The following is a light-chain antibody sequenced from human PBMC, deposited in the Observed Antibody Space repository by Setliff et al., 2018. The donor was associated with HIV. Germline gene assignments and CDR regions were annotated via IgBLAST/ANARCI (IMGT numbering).Light chain of an antibody. CDR2: EVS. V-gene: IGLV2-14*01. CDR3: QSYDNSLSGSSV. CDR1: SSDVGGYNY. Sequence: QSALTQPASVSGSPGQSITISCTGTSSDVGGYNYVSWYQQHPGKAPKLMIYEVSNRPSGVSNRFSGSKSGNTASLTISGLQAEDEADYYCQSYDNSLSGSSVFGTGTKVTVL. J-gene: IGLJ1*01.